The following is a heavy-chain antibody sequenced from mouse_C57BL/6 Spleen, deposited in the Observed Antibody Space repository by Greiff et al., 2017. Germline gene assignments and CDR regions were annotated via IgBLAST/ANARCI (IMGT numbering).Heavy chain of an antibody. J-gene: IGHJ2*01. CDR1: GFSLTSYG. CDR3: ARGDGSSPFDY. D-gene: IGHD1-1*01. CDR2: IWSGGST. Sequence: QVQLQQSGPGLVQPSQSLSITCTVSGFSLTSYGVHWVRQSPGKGLEWLGVIWSGGSTDYNAAFISRLSNSKDNSKSQVFFKMSSLQAADTAIYYCARGDGSSPFDYWGQGTTLTVSS. V-gene: IGHV2-2*01.